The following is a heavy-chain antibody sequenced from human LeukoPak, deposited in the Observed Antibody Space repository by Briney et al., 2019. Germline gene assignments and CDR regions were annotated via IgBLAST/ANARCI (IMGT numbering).Heavy chain of an antibody. D-gene: IGHD6-13*01. J-gene: IGHJ5*02. V-gene: IGHV1-3*04. CDR3: ARDIDRVFNWFDP. Sequence: GASVKVSCKASGYTFISYPMHWVRQAPGQRLEWMGWIDTGNGNTKYSQKFQGRVTITRDTSASTVYMELSSLRSEDTAVYYCARDIDRVFNWFDPWGQGTLVTVSS. CDR1: GYTFISYP. CDR2: IDTGNGNT.